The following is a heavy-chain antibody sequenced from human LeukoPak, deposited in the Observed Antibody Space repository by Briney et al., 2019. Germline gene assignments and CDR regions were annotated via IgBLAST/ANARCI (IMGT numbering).Heavy chain of an antibody. V-gene: IGHV4-34*01. CDR2: INHSGST. Sequence: SETLSLTCAVYGGSFSGYYWSWIRQPPGKGLEWIGEINHSGSTNYNPSLKSRVTISVDTSKNQFSLELSSVTAADTAVYYCARDSGPWGVFDPWGQGTLVTVSS. D-gene: IGHD3-10*01. J-gene: IGHJ5*02. CDR1: GGSFSGYY. CDR3: ARDSGPWGVFDP.